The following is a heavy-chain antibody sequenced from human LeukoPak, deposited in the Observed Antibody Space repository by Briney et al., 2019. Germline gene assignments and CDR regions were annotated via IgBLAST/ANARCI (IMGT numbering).Heavy chain of an antibody. J-gene: IGHJ4*02. D-gene: IGHD6-19*01. CDR2: IHYSGKV. Sequence: PSETLSLTCTVSGGSLRSSGHWWVWIRQPPGKGLEWIGSIHYSGKVYYNPSLKSRVTTSVDTSTDQFSLRLSSATAADTAIYYCARQSGDQSSAWYFDAWGQGTLVTVSS. CDR1: GGSLRSSGHW. CDR3: ARQSGDQSSAWYFDA. V-gene: IGHV4-39*01.